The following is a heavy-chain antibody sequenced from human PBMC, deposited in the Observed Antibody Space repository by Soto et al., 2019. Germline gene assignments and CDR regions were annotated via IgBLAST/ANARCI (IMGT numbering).Heavy chain of an antibody. V-gene: IGHV3-74*03. CDR3: ARAAQFNYGSTAGFDF. J-gene: IGHJ4*02. CDR1: GSTFSNYR. CDR2: IKSDGSST. Sequence: GGALRLSCAASGSTFSNYRMRWVRQAPGKGLVWVAGIKSDGSSTTYADSVKGRFTISRDNAKNTLYLQMNSLRAEDTAVYYCARAAQFNYGSTAGFDFWGQGTLVTVSS. D-gene: IGHD2-2*01.